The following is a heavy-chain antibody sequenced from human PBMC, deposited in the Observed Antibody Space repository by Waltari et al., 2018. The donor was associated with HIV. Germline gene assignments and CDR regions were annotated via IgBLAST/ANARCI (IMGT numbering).Heavy chain of an antibody. CDR3: ARDSSSWYGLKYYYYYGMDV. J-gene: IGHJ6*02. CDR2: IKQDGSEK. V-gene: IGHV3-7*01. D-gene: IGHD6-13*01. Sequence: EVQLVESGGGLVQPGGSLRLSCAASGFTFSSYWMSWVRPAPGKGLEWVANIKQDGSEKYYVDSVKGRFTISRDNAKNSLYLQMNSLRAEDTAVYYCARDSSSWYGLKYYYYYGMDVWGQGTTVTVSS. CDR1: GFTFSSYW.